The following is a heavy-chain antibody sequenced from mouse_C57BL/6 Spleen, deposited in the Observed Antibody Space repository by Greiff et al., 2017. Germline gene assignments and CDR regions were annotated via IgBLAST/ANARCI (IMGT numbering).Heavy chain of an antibody. Sequence: EVQLVESGPELVKPGASVKIPCKASGYTFTDYNMDWVKQSHGKSLEWIGDINPNNGGTIYNQKFKGKATLTVDKSSSTAYMELRSLTSEDTAVYYCARRGYDGHYGVAYWGQGTLVTVSA. CDR1: GYTFTDYN. CDR3: ARRGYDGHYGVAY. J-gene: IGHJ3*01. V-gene: IGHV1-18*01. D-gene: IGHD2-3*01. CDR2: INPNNGGT.